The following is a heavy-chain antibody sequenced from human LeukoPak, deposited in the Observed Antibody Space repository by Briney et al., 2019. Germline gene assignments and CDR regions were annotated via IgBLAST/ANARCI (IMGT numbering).Heavy chain of an antibody. D-gene: IGHD3-22*01. V-gene: IGHV4-34*01. CDR2: INHSGST. J-gene: IGHJ4*02. CDR1: GGSFSGYY. CDR3: ASVYDSSGYYPF. Sequence: SETLSLTCAVFGGSFSGYYWSWIRQPPGKGLEWIGEINHSGSTNNNPSLKSRVTISVDTPKNQFSLKLTSVTAADTAVYYCASVYDSSGYYPFWGQGTLVTVSS.